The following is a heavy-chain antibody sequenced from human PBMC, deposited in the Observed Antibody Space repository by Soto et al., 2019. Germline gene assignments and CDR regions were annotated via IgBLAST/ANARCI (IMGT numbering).Heavy chain of an antibody. CDR1: GYTFTSYA. CDR2: INAGNGNT. CDR3: AKGGQLLTEGGGY. J-gene: IGHJ4*02. Sequence: GASVKVSCKASGYTFTSYAMHWVRQAPGQRLEWMGWINAGNGNTKYSQKFQGRVTITRDTSASTAYMELSSLRSEDTALYYCAKGGQLLTEGGGYWGQGTLVTVSS. V-gene: IGHV1-3*01. D-gene: IGHD2-2*01.